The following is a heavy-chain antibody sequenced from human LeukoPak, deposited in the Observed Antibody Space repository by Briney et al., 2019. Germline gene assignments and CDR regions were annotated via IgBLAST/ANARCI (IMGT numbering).Heavy chain of an antibody. CDR1: GASVSSGSYS. CDR2: MFYRGST. Sequence: PSETLSLTCTVSGASVSSGSYSWNWIRQPPGKGLEWIGYMFYRGSTYYNPSLKSRVAMSVDTSKNQFSLKLSSVTAADTAVYYCARLLRGDRGYFDYWGQGTLVTVSS. D-gene: IGHD3-10*01. V-gene: IGHV4-61*01. CDR3: ARLLRGDRGYFDY. J-gene: IGHJ4*02.